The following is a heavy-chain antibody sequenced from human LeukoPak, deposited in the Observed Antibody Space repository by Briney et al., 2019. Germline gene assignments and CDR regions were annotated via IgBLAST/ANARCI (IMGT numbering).Heavy chain of an antibody. Sequence: PGGSLRLSCAASGFTFSIYAMTWVRQAPGKGLEWVSAISGSSASSYYSDSVKGRFTISRDNSKNTLYLQMNSLRAEDTAVYYCARAYYDYVWGSYRSVNYFDYWGQGTLVTVSS. CDR3: ARAYYDYVWGSYRSVNYFDY. D-gene: IGHD3-16*02. CDR1: GFTFSIYA. J-gene: IGHJ4*02. CDR2: ISGSSASS. V-gene: IGHV3-23*01.